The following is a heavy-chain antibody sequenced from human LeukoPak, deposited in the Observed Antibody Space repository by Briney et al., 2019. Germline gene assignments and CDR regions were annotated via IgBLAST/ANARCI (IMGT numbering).Heavy chain of an antibody. D-gene: IGHD3-10*01. J-gene: IGHJ4*02. CDR3: ARDQVLLWFGEFSPFDY. V-gene: IGHV4-38-2*02. Sequence: SETLSLTCTVSGYSISSGYYWGWIRQPPGKGLEWIGSIYHSGSTYYNPSLKSRVTISVDTPKNQFSLKLSSVTAADTAVYYCARDQVLLWFGEFSPFDYWGQGTLVTVSS. CDR1: GYSISSGYY. CDR2: IYHSGST.